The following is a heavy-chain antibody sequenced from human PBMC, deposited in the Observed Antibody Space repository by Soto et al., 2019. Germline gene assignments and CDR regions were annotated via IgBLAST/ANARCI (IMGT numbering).Heavy chain of an antibody. J-gene: IGHJ4*02. V-gene: IGHV3-33*01. CDR1: GFTFRTYG. CDR3: ARDFKKGSYLDY. CDR2: IWFDENNK. D-gene: IGHD3-10*01. Sequence: ESGGGVVQPGRSPRLSCAASGFTFRTYGFHWVRQAPGKGLEWLALIWFDENNKNYADSVKGRFTISRDNSQNTLYLQINSLRAEDTAVYYCARDFKKGSYLDYWGQGTLVTVSS.